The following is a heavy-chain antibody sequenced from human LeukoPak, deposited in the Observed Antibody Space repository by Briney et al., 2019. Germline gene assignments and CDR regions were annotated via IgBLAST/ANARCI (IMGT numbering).Heavy chain of an antibody. CDR1: GGTFSSYA. V-gene: IGHV1-69*05. CDR3: ARGIAVAADY. CDR2: IIPIFGTA. D-gene: IGHD6-19*01. Sequence: SVKVSCKASGGTFSSYAISWVRQAPGQGLEWMGGIIPIFGTANYAQKLQGRVTMTTDTSTSTAYMELRSLRSDDTAVYYCARGIAVAADYWGQGTLVTVSS. J-gene: IGHJ4*02.